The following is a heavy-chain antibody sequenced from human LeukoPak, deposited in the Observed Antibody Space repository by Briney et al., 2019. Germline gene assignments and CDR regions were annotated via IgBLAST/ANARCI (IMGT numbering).Heavy chain of an antibody. CDR2: INPNSGGT. CDR3: ARVMYYYDSSGYEFAEYFRH. Sequence: ASVKVSCKASGYTFTGYYMHWVRQAPGQGLEWMGRINPNSGGTNYAQKFQGRVTMTRDTSISTAYMELSRLRSDDTAVYYCARVMYYYDSSGYEFAEYFRHWGQGTLVTVSS. CDR1: GYTFTGYY. J-gene: IGHJ1*01. V-gene: IGHV1-2*06. D-gene: IGHD3-22*01.